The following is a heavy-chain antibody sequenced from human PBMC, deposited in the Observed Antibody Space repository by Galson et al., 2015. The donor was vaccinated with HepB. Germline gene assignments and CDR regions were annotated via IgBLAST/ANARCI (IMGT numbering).Heavy chain of an antibody. J-gene: IGHJ4*02. CDR1: GFTFSSYG. CDR3: ASWGTVGASFYFDY. V-gene: IGHV3-30*03. CDR2: ISYDGSNK. Sequence: SLRLSCAASGFTFSSYGMHWVRQAPGKGLEWVAVISYDGSNKYYADSVKGRFTISRDNSKNTLYLQMNSLRAEDTAVYYCASWGTVGASFYFDYWGQGTLVTVSS. D-gene: IGHD1-26*01.